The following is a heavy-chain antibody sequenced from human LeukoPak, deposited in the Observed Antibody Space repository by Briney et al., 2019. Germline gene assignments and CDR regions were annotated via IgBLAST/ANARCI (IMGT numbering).Heavy chain of an antibody. CDR2: IYPRDGST. CDR1: GYSFTSNY. V-gene: IGHV1-46*01. Sequence: VASVKVSCKASGYSFTSNYIHWVRQAPGQGLEWMGMIYPRDGSTSCAQKFQGRVTVTRDTSTSTVHMELSGLRSEDTAVYYCARDQEAFDYWGQGTLVTVSS. CDR3: ARDQEAFDY. J-gene: IGHJ4*02.